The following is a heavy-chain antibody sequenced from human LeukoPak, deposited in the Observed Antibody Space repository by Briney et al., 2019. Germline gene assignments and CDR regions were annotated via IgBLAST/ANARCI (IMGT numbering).Heavy chain of an antibody. J-gene: IGHJ4*02. D-gene: IGHD4-17*01. CDR2: ISWNSGSI. Sequence: PGGSLRLSCAASGFTFDDYAMHWVRQAPGKGLEWVSGISWNSGSIGYADSVKGRFTISRDNAKNSLYLQMNSLRAEDTALYYCARRDAVTELHADYWGQGTLVTVSS. V-gene: IGHV3-9*01. CDR3: ARRDAVTELHADY. CDR1: GFTFDDYA.